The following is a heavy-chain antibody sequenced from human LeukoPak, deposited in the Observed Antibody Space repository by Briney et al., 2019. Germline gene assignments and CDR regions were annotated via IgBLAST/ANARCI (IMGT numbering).Heavy chain of an antibody. V-gene: IGHV3-43*02. CDR1: GFTFHNYA. CDR3: ARDHVYGGADY. D-gene: IGHD5/OR15-5a*01. Sequence: SGGSLRLSCAASGFTFHNYAIHGVRQAPGKGLEWVSLTSGDGITTYFADSVKGRFTISRDNSKSSLFLQMNSLRTEDTALYYCARDHVYGGADYWGQGTLVTVSS. CDR2: TSGDGITT. J-gene: IGHJ4*02.